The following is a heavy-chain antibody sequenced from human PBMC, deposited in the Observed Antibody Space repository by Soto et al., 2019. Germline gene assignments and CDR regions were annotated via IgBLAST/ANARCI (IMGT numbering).Heavy chain of an antibody. CDR1: GYTLTELS. CDR2: FDPEDGET. D-gene: IGHD3-9*01. CDR3: ATGRLLRYFDWLSANWFDP. Sequence: ASVKVSCKVSGYTLTELSMHWVRQAPGKGLEWMGGFDPEDGETIYAQKFQGRVTMTEDTSTDTAYMELSSLRSEDTAVYYCATGRLLRYFDWLSANWFDPWGQGTLVTVSS. J-gene: IGHJ5*02. V-gene: IGHV1-24*01.